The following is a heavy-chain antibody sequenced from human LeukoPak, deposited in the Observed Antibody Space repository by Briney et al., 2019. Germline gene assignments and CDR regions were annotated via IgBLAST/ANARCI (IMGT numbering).Heavy chain of an antibody. J-gene: IGHJ5*02. Sequence: PSETLSLTCTVSGGSISGYYWTWIRQSAGKGLEWIGHIYSTGTNNYNPSLRSRVTLSVDTSKNQFSLKFYCARVGGNSESYGWFGPWGQGSLVTVSS. V-gene: IGHV4-4*07. CDR2: IYSTGTN. CDR1: GGSISGYY. CDR3: WFGP.